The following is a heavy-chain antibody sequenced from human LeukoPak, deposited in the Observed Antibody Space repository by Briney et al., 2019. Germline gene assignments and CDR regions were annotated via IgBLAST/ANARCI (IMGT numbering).Heavy chain of an antibody. Sequence: GGSLRLSCAASGFTFSSYAMHWVRQAPGKGLEWVPVISYDGSNKYYADSVKGRFTISRDNSKNTLYLQMNSLRAEDTAVYYCARGAQNYGGFDPWGQGTLVTVSS. J-gene: IGHJ5*02. D-gene: IGHD1-7*01. CDR3: ARGAQNYGGFDP. CDR1: GFTFSSYA. CDR2: ISYDGSNK. V-gene: IGHV3-30-3*01.